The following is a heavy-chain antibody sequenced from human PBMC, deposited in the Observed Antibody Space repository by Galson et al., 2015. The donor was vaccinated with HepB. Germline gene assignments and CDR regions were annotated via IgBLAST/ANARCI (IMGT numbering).Heavy chain of an antibody. CDR3: ARDRGSSVSGYSFDY. J-gene: IGHJ4*02. Sequence: CAISGDSVSSTNTAWNWIRQSPSRGLEWLGRTYYRSKWYNDYAVSVKSRITINPDTSKNQFSLQLNSVTPEDTAVYYCARDRGSSVSGYSFDYWGQGTLVTVSS. CDR2: TYYRSKWYN. D-gene: IGHD6-19*01. V-gene: IGHV6-1*01. CDR1: GDSVSSTNTA.